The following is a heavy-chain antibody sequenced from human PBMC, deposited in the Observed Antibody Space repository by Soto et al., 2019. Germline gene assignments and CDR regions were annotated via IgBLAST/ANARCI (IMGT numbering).Heavy chain of an antibody. J-gene: IGHJ6*03. Sequence: SETLSLTCAVSGVSFSGYYWSWIRQPPGKGLEWIGEINHSGSTNYNPSLKSRVTISVDTSKNQFSLKLSSVTAADTAVYYCARVRPGIAVAGTFHYYYMDVWGKGTTVTVSS. CDR1: GVSFSGYY. D-gene: IGHD6-19*01. CDR2: INHSGST. V-gene: IGHV4-34*01. CDR3: ARVRPGIAVAGTFHYYYMDV.